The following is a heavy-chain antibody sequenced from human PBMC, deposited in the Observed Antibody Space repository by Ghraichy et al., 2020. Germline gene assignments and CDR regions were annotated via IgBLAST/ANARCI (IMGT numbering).Heavy chain of an antibody. J-gene: IGHJ4*02. Sequence: GESLNISCAASGFTFSNYWMNWVRQAPGQGLEWVANIRQDGSEKYYVDSVKGRFNVSRDNAKNSLYLQMNSLRGEDTAVYYCARVSDYGSKSKFRANDYWGQGTLVTVSS. CDR2: IRQDGSEK. CDR3: ARVSDYGSKSKFRANDY. V-gene: IGHV3-7*01. D-gene: IGHD4-23*01. CDR1: GFTFSNYW.